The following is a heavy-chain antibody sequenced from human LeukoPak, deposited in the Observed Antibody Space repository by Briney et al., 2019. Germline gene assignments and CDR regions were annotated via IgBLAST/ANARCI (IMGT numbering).Heavy chain of an antibody. CDR2: IYSGDST. D-gene: IGHD2-21*01. V-gene: IGHV3-53*01. J-gene: IGHJ1*01. Sequence: PGGSLRLSCAASGFTVGTNSMSWVRQSPGKGLEWVSVIYSGDSTHYADSVNGRFTIFRDNSRNTLFLQMNSLRAEDTALYYCASAREYCGSAECYEYFQHWGQGTLVTVSS. CDR1: GFTVGTNS. CDR3: ASAREYCGSAECYEYFQH.